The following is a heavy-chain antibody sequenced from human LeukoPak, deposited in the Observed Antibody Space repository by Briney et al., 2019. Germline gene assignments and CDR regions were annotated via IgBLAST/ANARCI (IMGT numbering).Heavy chain of an antibody. Sequence: AETLSLTCAVYGGSFSGYYWSWIRQPPGKGLEWIGEINHSGSTNYNPSLKSRVTILVDTSKNQFALKLSSVTAADTAVYYCAIAYGSGSYYSPYYYYGMDVWGQGTTVTVSS. V-gene: IGHV4-34*01. CDR1: GGSFSGYY. J-gene: IGHJ6*02. D-gene: IGHD3-10*01. CDR3: AIAYGSGSYYSPYYYYGMDV. CDR2: INHSGST.